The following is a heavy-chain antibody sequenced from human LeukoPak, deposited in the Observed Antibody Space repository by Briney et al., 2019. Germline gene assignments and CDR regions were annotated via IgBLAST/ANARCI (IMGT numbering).Heavy chain of an antibody. CDR2: ISSSSSSI. J-gene: IGHJ4*02. V-gene: IGHV3-48*01. CDR1: GFSFSNYG. CDR3: ARGGAARPDY. Sequence: GGSLRLSCAASGFSFSNYGMDWVRQAPGKGLEWVSYISSSSSSIYYADSVKGRFTISRDNAKNSLFLQMNSLRAEDTAVYYCARGGAARPDYWGQGTLVTVSS. D-gene: IGHD6-6*01.